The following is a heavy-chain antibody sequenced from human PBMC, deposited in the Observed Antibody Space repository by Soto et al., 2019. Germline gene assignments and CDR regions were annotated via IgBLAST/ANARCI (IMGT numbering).Heavy chain of an antibody. Sequence: ASVKVSCKASGYSFTGYRLHWVLQAPGEGLEWMGWLNPKNGETSYVRKFRDRVTMTSDTSITTAYMDLKWLRSDDTAVYYCATTLLWFGELFYYYYYGMDVWGQGTTVTVS. CDR2: LNPKNGET. CDR3: ATTLLWFGELFYYYYYGMDV. J-gene: IGHJ6*02. V-gene: IGHV1-2*02. D-gene: IGHD3-10*01. CDR1: GYSFTGYR.